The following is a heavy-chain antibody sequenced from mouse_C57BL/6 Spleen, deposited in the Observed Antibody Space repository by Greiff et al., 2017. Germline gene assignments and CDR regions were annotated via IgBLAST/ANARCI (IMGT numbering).Heavy chain of an antibody. D-gene: IGHD1-1*01. CDR1: GFTFSSYA. Sequence: EVKLMESGEGLVKPGGSLKLSCAASGFTFSSYAMSWVRQTPEKRLEWVAYISSGGDYIYYADTVKGRFTISRDNARNTLYLQMSSLKSEDTAMYYCTRDRITTPRAGYFDVWGTGTTVTVSS. J-gene: IGHJ1*03. CDR3: TRDRITTPRAGYFDV. V-gene: IGHV5-9-1*02. CDR2: ISSGGDYI.